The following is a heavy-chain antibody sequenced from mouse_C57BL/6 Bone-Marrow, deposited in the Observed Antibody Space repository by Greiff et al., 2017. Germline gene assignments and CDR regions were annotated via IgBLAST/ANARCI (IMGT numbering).Heavy chain of an antibody. CDR2: IRSKSNNYAT. CDR1: GFSFNTYA. V-gene: IGHV10-1*01. Sequence: EVQLVESGGGLVQPKGSLKLSCAASGFSFNTYAMNWVRQAPGTGLEWVARIRSKSNNYATYYADSVKDRFTISRDDSESMLYLQMNNLKTEDTAMYYCVRHGGGTVSFDYWGQGTTLTVSS. D-gene: IGHD4-1*01. J-gene: IGHJ2*01. CDR3: VRHGGGTVSFDY.